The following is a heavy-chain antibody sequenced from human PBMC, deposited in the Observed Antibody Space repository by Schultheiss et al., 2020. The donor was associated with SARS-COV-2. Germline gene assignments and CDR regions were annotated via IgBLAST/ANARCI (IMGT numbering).Heavy chain of an antibody. CDR3: AKDGSGYSSSQNPMDV. J-gene: IGHJ6*02. CDR2: ISSSSSYI. CDR1: GFTFSSYS. V-gene: IGHV3-21*04. D-gene: IGHD6-6*01. Sequence: GESLKISCAASGFTFSSYSMNWVRQAPGKGLEWVSSISSSSSYIYYADSVKGRFTISRDNAKNSLYLQMNSLRAEDTAVYYCAKDGSGYSSSQNPMDVWGQGTTVTVSS.